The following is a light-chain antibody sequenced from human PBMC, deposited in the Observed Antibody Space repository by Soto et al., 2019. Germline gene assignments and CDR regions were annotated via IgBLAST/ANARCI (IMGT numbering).Light chain of an antibody. J-gene: IGKJ1*01. CDR3: QQYDNSPWT. CDR2: GAS. Sequence: EIVLTQSPGTLSLSPGERATLSCRASQSVSSWHLAWYQQKPGQAPRLLIFGASSRATGIPDRFSGRGSGTDFTLTISRLEPEDFAVYYCQQYDNSPWTFGRGTKVEIK. V-gene: IGKV3-20*01. CDR1: QSVSSWH.